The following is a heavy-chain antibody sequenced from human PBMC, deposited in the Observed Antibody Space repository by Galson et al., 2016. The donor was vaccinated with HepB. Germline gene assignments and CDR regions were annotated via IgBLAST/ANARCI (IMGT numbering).Heavy chain of an antibody. CDR2: IYYTGTT. Sequence: SETLSLTCTVSGGSVSSSSFFWGWIRQPPGKGLEWIATIYYTGTTYYNPSLKSRLTISVDTSYNQFSLHLNSVTAADTAVYYCARDLTGPAFDIWSQGTMVTVSS. J-gene: IGHJ3*02. CDR1: GGSVSSSSFF. V-gene: IGHV4-39*02. CDR3: ARDLTGPAFDI.